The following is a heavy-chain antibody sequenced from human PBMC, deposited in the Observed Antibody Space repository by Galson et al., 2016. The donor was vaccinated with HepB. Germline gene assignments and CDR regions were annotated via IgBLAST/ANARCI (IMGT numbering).Heavy chain of an antibody. J-gene: IGHJ5*02. CDR1: GFSLSTSGVG. CDR2: VYWNDDK. V-gene: IGHV2-5*01. CDR3: ALVIPVTGRWFGP. D-gene: IGHD2-2*01. Sequence: PALVKPTQTLTLTCTFSGFSLSTSGVGVGWIRQPPGKALEWLALVYWNDDKRYRPSLESRLTITKDTSRHQVVLTMTNMDPMDTATYYCALVIPVTGRWFGPWGPGTLVTVSS.